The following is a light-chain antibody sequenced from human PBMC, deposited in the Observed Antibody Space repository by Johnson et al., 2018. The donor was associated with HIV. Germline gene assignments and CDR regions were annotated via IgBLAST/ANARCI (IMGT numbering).Light chain of an antibody. CDR1: SSNIGNNY. Sequence: TQPPSVSAAPGQKVTISCSGSSSNIGNNYVSWYQHLPRTAPKLLIYENNTRPSGIPDRFSGSKSGTSATLGITGLQTGDEAYYYCGTWDSSLSVYVFGTGTKVTVL. CDR3: GTWDSSLSVYV. CDR2: ENN. V-gene: IGLV1-51*02. J-gene: IGLJ1*01.